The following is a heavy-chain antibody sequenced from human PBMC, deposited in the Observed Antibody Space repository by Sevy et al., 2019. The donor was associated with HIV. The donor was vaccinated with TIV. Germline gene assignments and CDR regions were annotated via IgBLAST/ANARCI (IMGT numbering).Heavy chain of an antibody. CDR3: ARVVGCSSTSCQAWHAFDI. V-gene: IGHV1-69*13. Sequence: ASVKVSCKASGGTFSSHAISWVRQAPGHGLEWMGGTIPIFGIRNHAQKVQGRVTITADESTSTAYMELSSLTFEDTALYYCARVVGCSSTSCQAWHAFDIWGQGTMVTVSS. CDR1: GGTFSSHA. CDR2: TIPIFGIR. J-gene: IGHJ3*02. D-gene: IGHD2-2*01.